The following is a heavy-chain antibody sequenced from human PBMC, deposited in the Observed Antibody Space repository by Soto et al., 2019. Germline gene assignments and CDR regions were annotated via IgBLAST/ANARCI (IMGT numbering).Heavy chain of an antibody. CDR1: GFTVSSKY. CDR3: ARDNILCSGGSCYGVRMDF. D-gene: IGHD2-15*01. Sequence: EVQLVESGGGLVQPGGSLRLSCAASGFTVSSKYMSWVRQAPGKGLEWVSLIQSGGTTYYADSVKGRFTISRDSSKNMLHLQMDSMRAEDTAVYYCARDNILCSGGSCYGVRMDFWGKGTTVTVSS. J-gene: IGHJ6*03. CDR2: IQSGGTT. V-gene: IGHV3-66*01.